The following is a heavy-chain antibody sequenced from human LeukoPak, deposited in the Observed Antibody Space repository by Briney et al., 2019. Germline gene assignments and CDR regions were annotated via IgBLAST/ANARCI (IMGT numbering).Heavy chain of an antibody. CDR3: ARGPANGGYGVDY. CDR1: GFTFRRHW. CDR2: INSDGTST. J-gene: IGHJ4*02. V-gene: IGHV3-74*01. Sequence: GGSLRLSCAASGFTFRRHWMHWVRPAPGKGLVWVARINSDGTSTSYADSVKGRFTISRDSATLYLQMNSLTAEDTAVYYCARGPANGGYGVDYWGQGTLVTVSS. D-gene: IGHD5-12*01.